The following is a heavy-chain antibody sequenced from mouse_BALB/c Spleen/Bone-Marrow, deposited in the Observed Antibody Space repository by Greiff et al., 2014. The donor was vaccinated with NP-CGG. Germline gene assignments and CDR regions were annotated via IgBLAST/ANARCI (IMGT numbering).Heavy chain of an antibody. V-gene: IGHV14-3*02. D-gene: IGHD1-2*01. CDR1: GFDIKDTY. Sequence: EVQLQQSGAELVKPGASVKLSCTASGFDIKDTYMHWVKQRPEQGLEWIGRIDPANGNIKYDPKFQGKATITADTSSNTAYLQLSSLTAEAAAVYYCAPYYYGWCFANWGQGTLVTVSA. CDR2: IDPANGNI. J-gene: IGHJ3*01. CDR3: APYYYGWCFAN.